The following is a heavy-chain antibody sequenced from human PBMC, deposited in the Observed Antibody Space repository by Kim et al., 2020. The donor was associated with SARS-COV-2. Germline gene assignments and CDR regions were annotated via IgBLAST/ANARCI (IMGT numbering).Heavy chain of an antibody. Sequence: IYADSVKGRFTISRDNAKNTLYLQMNSRRAEDTAVYYCASAILSKPFSMDVWGQGTTVTVSS. CDR3: ASAILSKPFSMDV. V-gene: IGHV3-74*01. D-gene: IGHD2-15*01. J-gene: IGHJ6*02.